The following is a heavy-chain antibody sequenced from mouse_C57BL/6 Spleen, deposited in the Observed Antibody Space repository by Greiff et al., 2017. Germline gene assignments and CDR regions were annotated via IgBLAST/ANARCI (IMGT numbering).Heavy chain of an antibody. Sequence: EVMLVESGGGLVQSGRSLRLSCATSGFTFSDFYMEWVRQAPGKGLEWIAASRNKANDYTTEYSASVKGRFIVSRDTSQSILYLQMNALRAEDTAIYYCARDYDGYYWYFDVWGTGTTVTVSS. V-gene: IGHV7-1*01. CDR3: ARDYDGYYWYFDV. CDR1: GFTFSDFY. D-gene: IGHD2-3*01. J-gene: IGHJ1*03. CDR2: SRNKANDYTT.